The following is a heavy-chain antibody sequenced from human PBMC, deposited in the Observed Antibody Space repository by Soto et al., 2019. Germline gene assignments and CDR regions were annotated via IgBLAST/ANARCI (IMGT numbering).Heavy chain of an antibody. CDR1: GYTFTSYG. CDR2: ISAYNGNT. Sequence: ASVKVSCKASGYTFTSYGISWVRQAPGQGLEWMGWISAYNGNTNYAQKLQGRVTMTKDTSTSTAYMELRSLRSDDTAVYYWARVGRYYDFWSGYYTPDAWFDPWGQGTLVTVSS. CDR3: ARVGRYYDFWSGYYTPDAWFDP. D-gene: IGHD3-3*01. V-gene: IGHV1-18*01. J-gene: IGHJ5*02.